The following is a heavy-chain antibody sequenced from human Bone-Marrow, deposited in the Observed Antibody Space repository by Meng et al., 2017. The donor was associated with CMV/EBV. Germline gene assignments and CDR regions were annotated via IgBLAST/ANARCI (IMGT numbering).Heavy chain of an antibody. CDR1: GGSHSSGDSY. CDR2: IYYSGST. D-gene: IGHD2-8*01. V-gene: IGHV4-30-4*08. Sequence: SGGSHSSGDSYWRWIRQPPGTCLEWIGYIYYSGSTYYNPSLKSRVTISVDTSKNQFSLKLSSVTAADTAVYYCAREGVYAILGSWFDPWGQGTLVTVSS. J-gene: IGHJ5*02. CDR3: AREGVYAILGSWFDP.